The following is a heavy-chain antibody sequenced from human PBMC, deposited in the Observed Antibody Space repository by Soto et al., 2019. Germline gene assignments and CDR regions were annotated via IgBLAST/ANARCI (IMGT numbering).Heavy chain of an antibody. Sequence: QVQLVQSGAEVKKPGSSVTVSCKASGGTFGNSAISWVRQAPGQGLEWMGGIMPIFPTPDYAQKFQGRVXXXXXXXXXXXXXXXXXXXXXXXXXXYXXXXXXXQQIGGNYYYGMDVWGQGTTVTV. J-gene: IGHJ6*02. CDR2: IMPIFPTP. CDR3: XXXXXXQQIGGNYYYGMDV. D-gene: IGHD1-26*01. CDR1: GGTFGNSA. V-gene: IGHV1-69*05.